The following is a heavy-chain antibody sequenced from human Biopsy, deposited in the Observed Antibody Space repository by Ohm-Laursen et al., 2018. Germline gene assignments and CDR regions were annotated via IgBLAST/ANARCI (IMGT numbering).Heavy chain of an antibody. CDR3: ARGSGYFKLDV. D-gene: IGHD5-12*01. CDR2: INQSGST. J-gene: IGHJ6*02. CDR1: GEVFNGYF. Sequence: TLSLTCTVSGEVFNGYFWNWIRQPPGKGLEWIGEINQSGSTKYNTSLKRRATLSADSSNSQFSLRLTSETAADTAIYYCARGSGYFKLDVWGQGTTVTVSS. V-gene: IGHV4-34*01.